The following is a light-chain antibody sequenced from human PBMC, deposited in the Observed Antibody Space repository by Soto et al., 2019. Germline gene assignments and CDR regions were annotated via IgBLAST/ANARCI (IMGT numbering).Light chain of an antibody. V-gene: IGKV1-6*01. CDR1: QGIGVD. J-gene: IGKJ1*01. CDR2: AAS. CDR3: LQYYNYPWT. Sequence: AIQMTQSPSSLSASVGDRVTVTCRASQGIGVDLGWYQQKPGKAPKLLIYAASTLQSGVPSTFSGSGSGTDFTLTISSLQPEDFATYYCLQYYNYPWTFGQGTKVEIK.